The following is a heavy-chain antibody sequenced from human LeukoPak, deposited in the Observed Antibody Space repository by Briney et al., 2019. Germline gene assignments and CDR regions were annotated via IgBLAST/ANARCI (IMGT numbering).Heavy chain of an antibody. V-gene: IGHV4-39*01. D-gene: IGHD4-23*01. J-gene: IGHJ4*02. Sequence: PSETLSLTCTVSGGSISSSSYYWGWIRQPPGKGLEWIGSLCYSGSTHYNPSLKSRVTISVDTSKNQFSLKLSSVTAADTAVYYCANSANYGGNSGFFDYWGQGTLVTVSS. CDR3: ANSANYGGNSGFFDY. CDR1: GGSISSSSYY. CDR2: LCYSGST.